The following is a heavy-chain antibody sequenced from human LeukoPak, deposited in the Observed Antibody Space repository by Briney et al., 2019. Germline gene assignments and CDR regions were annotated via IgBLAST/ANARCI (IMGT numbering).Heavy chain of an antibody. CDR3: AREYYDGSGYGPDY. J-gene: IGHJ4*02. CDR2: VSGYNGNT. CDR1: GYIFRTYG. Sequence: ASVKVSCKASGYIFRTYGITWVRQAPGQGLEWMGWVSGYNGNTKYAQKFQGRITMTTDTSASTAYTELRSLRFDDTAIYYCAREYYDGSGYGPDYWGQGTLLTVSS. V-gene: IGHV1-18*01. D-gene: IGHD3-22*01.